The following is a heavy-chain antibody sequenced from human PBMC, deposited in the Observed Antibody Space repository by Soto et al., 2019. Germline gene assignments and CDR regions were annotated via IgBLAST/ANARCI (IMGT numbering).Heavy chain of an antibody. CDR3: ARDSGSIVGATTTTNWFDP. Sequence: SETLSLTCTVSGGSISSGGYYWSWIRQHPGKGLEWIGYIYYSGSTYYNPSLKSRVTISVDTSRNQFSLKLSSVTAADTAVYYCARDSGSIVGATTTTNWFDPWGQGTLVTVSS. CDR2: IYYSGST. J-gene: IGHJ5*02. CDR1: GGSISSGGYY. V-gene: IGHV4-31*03. D-gene: IGHD1-26*01.